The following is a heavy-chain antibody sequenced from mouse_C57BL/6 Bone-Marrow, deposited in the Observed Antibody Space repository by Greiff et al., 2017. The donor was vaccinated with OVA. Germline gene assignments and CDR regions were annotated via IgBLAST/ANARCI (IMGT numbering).Heavy chain of an antibody. J-gene: IGHJ4*01. D-gene: IGHD1-1*01. Sequence: EVKLMESGGGLVKPGGSLKLSCAASGFTFSSYAMSWVRQTPEKRLEWVATISDGGSYTYYPDNVKGRFTISRDNAKNNLYLQMSHLKSEDTAMYYCARALLLEYAMDYWGQGTSVTVSS. V-gene: IGHV5-4*03. CDR1: GFTFSSYA. CDR3: ARALLLEYAMDY. CDR2: ISDGGSYT.